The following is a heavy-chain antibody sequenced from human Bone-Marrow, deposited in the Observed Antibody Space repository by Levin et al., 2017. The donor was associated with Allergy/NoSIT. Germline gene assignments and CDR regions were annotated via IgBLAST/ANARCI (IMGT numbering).Heavy chain of an antibody. CDR3: ARDRLGEWLIGWGFDP. D-gene: IGHD6-19*01. J-gene: IGHJ5*02. CDR2: INTNTGNP. V-gene: IGHV7-4-1*02. Sequence: ASVKVSCKASGYTFTNYAMSWVRQAPGQGLEWMGWINTNTGNPTYAQGFTGRFVFSLDTSVSTAYLQITSLKAEDTAMYYCARDRLGEWLIGWGFDPWGQGTLVTVS. CDR1: GYTFTNYA.